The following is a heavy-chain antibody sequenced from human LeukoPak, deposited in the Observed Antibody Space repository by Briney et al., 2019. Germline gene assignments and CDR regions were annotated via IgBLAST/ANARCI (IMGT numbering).Heavy chain of an antibody. CDR1: GYSISSGYY. V-gene: IGHV4-38-2*02. CDR3: ARVARYYYYYMDV. CDR2: IYHSGST. Sequence: SETLSLTCTVSGYSISSGYYWGWIRQPPGKGLEWIGSIYHSGSTYYNPSLKSRVTISVDTSKNQFSLKLRSVTAADTAVYYCARVARYYYYYMDVWGKGTTVTVSS. J-gene: IGHJ6*03.